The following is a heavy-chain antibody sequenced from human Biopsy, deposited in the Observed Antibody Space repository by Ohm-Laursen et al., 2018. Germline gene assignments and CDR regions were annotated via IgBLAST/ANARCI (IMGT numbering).Heavy chain of an antibody. CDR3: ARDPLNGHKHFDY. Sequence: ASVNVSCKSSSYTFTDYNIHWMRQAPGHGLEWLGYINCKTGATNYAQKFQGTVTMTRDTSISTAYLALGSLRSVDTAIYYCARDPLNGHKHFDYWGQGSLVTVSS. CDR2: INCKTGAT. D-gene: IGHD2-8*01. J-gene: IGHJ4*02. V-gene: IGHV1-2*02. CDR1: SYTFTDYN.